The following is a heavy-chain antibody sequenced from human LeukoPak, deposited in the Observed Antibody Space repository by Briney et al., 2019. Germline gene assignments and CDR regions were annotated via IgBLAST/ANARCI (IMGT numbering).Heavy chain of an antibody. D-gene: IGHD5-24*01. CDR2: MYWDDDK. J-gene: IGHJ2*01. CDR1: GFSLSTRGVG. Sequence: SGPTLVKPTQTLTLTCSISGFSLSTRGVGVAWIRQPPAKALEWLALMYWDDDKRYSPSLKSRLTITKDTSKNQVVLTMTNMDPVDTATYYCAHSARDGYNYYWYFDLWGRGTLVTVSS. CDR3: AHSARDGYNYYWYFDL. V-gene: IGHV2-5*02.